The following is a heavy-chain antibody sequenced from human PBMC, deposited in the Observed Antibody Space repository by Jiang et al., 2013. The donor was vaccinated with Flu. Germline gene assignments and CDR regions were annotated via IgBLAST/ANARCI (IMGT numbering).Heavy chain of an antibody. CDR2: INAYNGNT. V-gene: IGHV1-18*01. Sequence: RYGIAWVRQAPGQGLEWMGWINAYNGNTNYPQKLLGRVTMTRDISTTTAYMELRSLKYDDTAVYYCARQSITMVRGVAEAVFDPWGPGNPGHRLL. D-gene: IGHD3-10*01. J-gene: IGHJ5*02. CDR3: ARQSITMVRGVAEAVFDP. CDR1: RYG.